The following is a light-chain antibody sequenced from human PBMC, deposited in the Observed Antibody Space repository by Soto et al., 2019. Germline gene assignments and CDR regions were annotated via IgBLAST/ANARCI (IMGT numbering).Light chain of an antibody. V-gene: IGKV1-39*01. CDR1: QAINKY. CDR3: QQSYNIPIT. Sequence: IQATQSPSALSASVRDRVRITCLPSQAINKYLSWFRQKPGKAPNLLIVAASSLQSGVPSRFSGTGSGTDFTLTICSLQPEDFATYYCQQSYNIPITFCQGTLPEI. CDR2: AAS. J-gene: IGKJ5*01.